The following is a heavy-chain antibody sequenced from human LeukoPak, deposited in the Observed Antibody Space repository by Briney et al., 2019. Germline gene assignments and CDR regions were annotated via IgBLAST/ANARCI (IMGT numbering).Heavy chain of an antibody. Sequence: PGGSLRLSCAASGFIFSSYGMSWVRQAPGKGLEWVSAISGSGGSTYYADSVRGRFTISRDNSKNTLYLQMNSLRAEDTAVYYCAKEERCSGGSCYYHNWFDPWGQGTLVTVSS. J-gene: IGHJ5*02. CDR2: ISGSGGST. V-gene: IGHV3-23*01. CDR1: GFIFSSYG. D-gene: IGHD2-15*01. CDR3: AKEERCSGGSCYYHNWFDP.